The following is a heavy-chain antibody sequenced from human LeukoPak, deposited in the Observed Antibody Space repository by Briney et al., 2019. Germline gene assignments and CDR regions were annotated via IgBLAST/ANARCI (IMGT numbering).Heavy chain of an antibody. Sequence: ASVKVTCKASGYTFTSYGISWVRQAPGQGLEWMGWISAYNGNTNNAQKLQGRVTITTDTSTSTAYMELRSLRSDDTAVYYCARRAYSSGWYLYFDYWGQGTLVTVSS. CDR1: GYTFTSYG. V-gene: IGHV1-18*01. CDR2: ISAYNGNT. J-gene: IGHJ4*02. D-gene: IGHD6-19*01. CDR3: ARRAYSSGWYLYFDY.